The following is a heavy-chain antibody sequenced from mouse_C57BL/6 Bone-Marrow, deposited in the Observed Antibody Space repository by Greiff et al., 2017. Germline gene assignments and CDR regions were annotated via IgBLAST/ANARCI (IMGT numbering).Heavy chain of an antibody. CDR2: IYPGGGYT. Sequence: QVHVKQSGAELVRPGTSVKMSCKASGYTFTNYWIGWAKQRPGHGLEWIGDIYPGGGYTNYNEKFKGKATLTADKSSSTAYMQFSSLTSEDSAIYYCARWGYYGSSYDAMDYWGQGTSVTVSS. D-gene: IGHD1-1*01. V-gene: IGHV1-63*01. CDR1: GYTFTNYW. J-gene: IGHJ4*01. CDR3: ARWGYYGSSYDAMDY.